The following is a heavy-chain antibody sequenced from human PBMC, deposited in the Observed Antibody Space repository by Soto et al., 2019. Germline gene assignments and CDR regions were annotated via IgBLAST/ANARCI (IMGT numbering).Heavy chain of an antibody. CDR2: MNPNSGNT. CDR1: GYTFTSYD. CDR3: ARGLRPYTAMVMGSWFDP. D-gene: IGHD5-18*01. Sequence: ASVKVSCKASGYTFTSYDINWVRQATGQGLEWMGWMNPNSGNTSYAQKFQGRVTMTRNTSISTAYMVLSSLRSEDTAVYYCARGLRPYTAMVMGSWFDPWGQGTLVTVSS. J-gene: IGHJ5*02. V-gene: IGHV1-8*01.